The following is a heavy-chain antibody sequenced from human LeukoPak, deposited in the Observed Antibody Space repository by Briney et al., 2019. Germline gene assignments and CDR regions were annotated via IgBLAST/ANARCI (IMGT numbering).Heavy chain of an antibody. Sequence: GGSLRLSCAASGFTFSSYGTHWVRQAPGKGLEWVAVISYDGSNKYYADSVKGRFTISRDNSKNTLYLQMNSLRAEDTAVYYCAKGPTQYSSGWLTWGQGTLVTASS. CDR3: AKGPTQYSSGWLT. V-gene: IGHV3-30*18. D-gene: IGHD6-19*01. CDR1: GFTFSSYG. J-gene: IGHJ5*02. CDR2: ISYDGSNK.